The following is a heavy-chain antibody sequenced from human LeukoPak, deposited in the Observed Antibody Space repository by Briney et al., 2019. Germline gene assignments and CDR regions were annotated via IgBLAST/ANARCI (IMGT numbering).Heavy chain of an antibody. CDR2: ISSSSSYI. Sequence: GGSLRLSCAASGFTFSSYSMNWVRQAPGKGLEWVSSISSSSSYIYYADSVKGRFTISRDNAKNSLYLQMNSLRAEDTAVYYCAREYCTTNNCYNWGLGYWGQGTLVTVSS. D-gene: IGHD2-2*02. J-gene: IGHJ4*02. CDR3: AREYCTTNNCYNWGLGY. CDR1: GFTFSSYS. V-gene: IGHV3-21*01.